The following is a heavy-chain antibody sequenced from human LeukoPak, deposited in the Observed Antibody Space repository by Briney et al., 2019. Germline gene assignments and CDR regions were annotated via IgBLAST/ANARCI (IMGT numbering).Heavy chain of an antibody. CDR2: ISAYNAYT. CDR1: RYTFTSYG. V-gene: IGHV1-18*01. CDR3: ARVGELGNWFDP. D-gene: IGHD7-27*01. J-gene: IGHJ5*02. Sequence: ASVKVSCKASRYTFTSYGITWVRQAPGQGLEWMGWISAYNAYTDYAQKLQGRVTMTTDTSTSTAYMELRSLRSDDTAVYYCARVGELGNWFDPWGQGTLVTVSS.